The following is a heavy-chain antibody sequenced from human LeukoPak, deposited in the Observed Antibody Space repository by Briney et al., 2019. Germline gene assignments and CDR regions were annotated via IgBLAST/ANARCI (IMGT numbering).Heavy chain of an antibody. CDR2: IYTSGST. CDR3: VRLVTGFCSGVSCYSDHYYFYMDV. CDR1: GGSISSGSYY. V-gene: IGHV4-61*02. Sequence: PSQTLSLTCTVSGGSISSGSYYWSWIRQPAGKGLEWIGRIYTSGSTNYNPSLKSRVTISVDTSKNQFSLKLSSVTAADTAVYYCVRLVTGFCSGVSCYSDHYYFYMDVWVKGTTVTVSS. D-gene: IGHD2-15*01. J-gene: IGHJ6*03.